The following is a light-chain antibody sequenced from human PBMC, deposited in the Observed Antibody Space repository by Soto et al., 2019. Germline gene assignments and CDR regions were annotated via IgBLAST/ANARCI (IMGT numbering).Light chain of an antibody. J-gene: IGKJ5*01. CDR1: QIIRNL. Sequence: DIPLTQSPSTLSAAVGDSVTISCRASQIIRNLLAWYQQKPEKAPKPLIYDASTLKTGVPSRFSGSGSGSEFNFTITGLQPDDFATYFCQQYNTYATFGQGTRLDIK. CDR2: DAS. CDR3: QQYNTYAT. V-gene: IGKV1-5*01.